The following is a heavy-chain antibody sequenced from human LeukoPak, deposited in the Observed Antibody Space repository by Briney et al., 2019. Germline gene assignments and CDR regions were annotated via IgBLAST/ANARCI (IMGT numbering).Heavy chain of an antibody. J-gene: IGHJ3*02. D-gene: IGHD1-26*01. V-gene: IGHV3-23*01. CDR1: GFTLSSYA. CDR3: AKDWGWLVGATGEGAFDI. CDR2: ISGSGGST. Sequence: GGSLRLSCAASGFTLSSYAMSWVRQAPGKGLEWVSAISGSGGSTYYADSVKGRFTISRDNSKNTLYLQMNSLRAEDTAVYYCAKDWGWLVGATGEGAFDIWGQGTMVTVSS.